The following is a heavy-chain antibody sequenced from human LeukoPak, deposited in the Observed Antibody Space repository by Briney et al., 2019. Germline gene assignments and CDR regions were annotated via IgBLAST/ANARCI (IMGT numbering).Heavy chain of an antibody. Sequence: SETLSLTCAVYGGSFSGYYWSWIRQPPGKGLEWIGEISHSGSTNYNPSLKSRVTISVDTSKNQFSLKLSSVTAADTAVYYCARARRYYGSGRLFYDYWGQGTLVTVSS. J-gene: IGHJ4*02. CDR2: ISHSGST. CDR1: GGSFSGYY. D-gene: IGHD3-10*01. V-gene: IGHV4-34*01. CDR3: ARARRYYGSGRLFYDY.